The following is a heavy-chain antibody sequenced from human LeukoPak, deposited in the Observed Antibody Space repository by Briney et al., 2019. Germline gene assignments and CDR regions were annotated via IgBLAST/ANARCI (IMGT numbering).Heavy chain of an antibody. CDR1: GYTFTSYG. V-gene: IGHV1-18*01. CDR3: ARRTLTIRTFDI. D-gene: IGHD3-3*01. J-gene: IGHJ3*02. Sequence: ASVKVSCKASGYTFTSYGISLVRQAPGQGLEWMGWISAYNGNTNYAQKLQGRVTMTTDTSTSTAYMELRSLRSEDTAVYYCARRTLTIRTFDIWGQGTMVTVSS. CDR2: ISAYNGNT.